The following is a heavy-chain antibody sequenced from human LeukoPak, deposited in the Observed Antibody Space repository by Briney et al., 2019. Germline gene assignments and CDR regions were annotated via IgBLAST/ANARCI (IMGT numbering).Heavy chain of an antibody. CDR2: ISYSGST. D-gene: IGHD2-21*02. CDR3: ARAPPVEAVVVTAIHLFDY. V-gene: IGHV4-59*01. CDR1: GGSLSPYY. Sequence: NPSETLSLTCTVSGGSLSPYYWSWIRQSPGKGLEWIGYISYSGSTNSHPSLKSRVTISVDMSKPQFYLELSSVTAADTAVYYCARAPPVEAVVVTAIHLFDYWGQGTLVTVSS. J-gene: IGHJ4*02.